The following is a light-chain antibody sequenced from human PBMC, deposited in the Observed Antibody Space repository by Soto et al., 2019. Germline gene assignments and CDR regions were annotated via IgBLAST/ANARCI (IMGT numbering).Light chain of an antibody. CDR3: QQYGSSPWT. Sequence: EIVLTQSPGTLSLSPGDRATLSCRASQSVSDTYLAWSQQKPGQAPRLLIYGASSRATGMPDRFSGSGSGTDFTLTISRLEPEDFAVYYGQQYGSSPWTFGQGTKVEIK. J-gene: IGKJ1*01. V-gene: IGKV3-20*01. CDR1: QSVSDTY. CDR2: GAS.